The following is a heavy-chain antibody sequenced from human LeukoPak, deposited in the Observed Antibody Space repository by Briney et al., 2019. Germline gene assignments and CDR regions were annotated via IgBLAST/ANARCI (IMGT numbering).Heavy chain of an antibody. CDR1: GGSISSYY. Sequence: SETLSLTCTVSGGSISSYYWSWIRQPAGKGLEWIGRIYTSGSTNYNPSLKSRVTMSVDTSKNQFSLQLSSVTAADTALYYCARARGESSIYYFDYWGQGTLVTVSP. CDR3: ARARGESSIYYFDY. J-gene: IGHJ4*02. V-gene: IGHV4-4*07. D-gene: IGHD3-16*02. CDR2: IYTSGST.